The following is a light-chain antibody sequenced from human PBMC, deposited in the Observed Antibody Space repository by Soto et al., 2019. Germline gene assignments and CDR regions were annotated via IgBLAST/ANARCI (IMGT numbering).Light chain of an antibody. CDR3: QQYNDYSAWT. Sequence: FVLTQSPGTLSLSPGERATLSCRASQSVSNSYVAWYQQKSGQAPKLLIYDTSSRVTGIPDRFSGSGSGTEFTLTISSLRPDDFATYYCQQYNDYSAWTFGQGTKVDIK. CDR1: QSVSNSY. J-gene: IGKJ1*01. CDR2: DTS. V-gene: IGKV3-20*01.